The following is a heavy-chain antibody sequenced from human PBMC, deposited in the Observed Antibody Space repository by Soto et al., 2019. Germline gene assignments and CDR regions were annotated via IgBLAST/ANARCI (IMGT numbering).Heavy chain of an antibody. V-gene: IGHV1-18*01. J-gene: IGHJ5*02. CDR1: GYTFTSYG. Sequence: QVQLVQSGAEVKKPGASVKVSCKASGYTFTSYGISWVRQAPGQGLEWMGWISAYNGNTNYAQKLQGRVTMTTDTSRRQATRELGARRSEATPGYSGGGDPVAGPSPHCSDPWGRGTLATAS. CDR3: GGDPVAGPSPHCSDP. D-gene: IGHD6-19*01. CDR2: ISAYNGNT.